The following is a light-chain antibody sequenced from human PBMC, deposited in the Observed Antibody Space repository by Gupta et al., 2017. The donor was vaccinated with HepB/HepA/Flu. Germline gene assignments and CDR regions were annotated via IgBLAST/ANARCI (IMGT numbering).Light chain of an antibody. CDR3: AAWDDSLSAWV. CDR1: SSNMGSNY. J-gene: IGLJ3*02. Sequence: QSVLTQPPSASGTPGPRVTISCSGSSSNMGSNYVYWYQQIPGTAPKLLIYRNNQRPSGVPDRFSGSKSGTSASLAISGLRSEDEADYYCAAWDDSLSAWVFGGGTKLTVL. CDR2: RNN. V-gene: IGLV1-47*01.